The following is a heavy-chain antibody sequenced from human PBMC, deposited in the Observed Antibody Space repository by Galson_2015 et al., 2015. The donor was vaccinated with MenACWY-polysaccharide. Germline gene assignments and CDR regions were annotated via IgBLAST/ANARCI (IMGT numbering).Heavy chain of an antibody. CDR1: GFSFSNYW. CDR2: IKQDGGEK. D-gene: IGHD3/OR15-3a*01. Sequence: SLRLSCAASGFSFSNYWMSWVRQAPGKGLQWVANIKQDGGEKYYVDSVKGRFSISRDNAKNLLYLQMDILRPEDTAVFYCARFPLDVWTGYYPNWYVDLWGRGTLVTVSS. CDR3: ARFPLDVWTGYYPNWYVDL. J-gene: IGHJ2*01. V-gene: IGHV3-7*01.